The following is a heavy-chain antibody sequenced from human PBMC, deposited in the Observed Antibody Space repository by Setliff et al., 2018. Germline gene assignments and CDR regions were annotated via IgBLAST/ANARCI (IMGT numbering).Heavy chain of an antibody. CDR3: AREVLSTVVAWDY. Sequence: ASVKVSCKASGNTFTGYYIHWLRQAPGQGLEWMGCINPNSGDTTFAQKFQSRVTITRDTSNSTDYMDLSRLTSDDTAVYYCAREVLSTVVAWDYWGQGTLVTVSS. V-gene: IGHV1-2*02. CDR1: GNTFTGYY. J-gene: IGHJ4*02. CDR2: INPNSGDT. D-gene: IGHD4-17*01.